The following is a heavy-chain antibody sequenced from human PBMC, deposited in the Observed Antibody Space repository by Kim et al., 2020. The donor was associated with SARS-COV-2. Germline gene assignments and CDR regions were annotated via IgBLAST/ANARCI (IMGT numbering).Heavy chain of an antibody. V-gene: IGHV1-46*01. Sequence: ASVKVSCKASGYTFTSYYMHWVRQAPGQGLEWMGIINPSGGSTSYAQKFQGRVTMTRDTSTSTVYMELSSLRSEDTAVYYCARDGAGDSSGYYLLDFDYWGQGTLVTVSS. J-gene: IGHJ4*02. D-gene: IGHD3-22*01. CDR1: GYTFTSYY. CDR2: INPSGGST. CDR3: ARDGAGDSSGYYLLDFDY.